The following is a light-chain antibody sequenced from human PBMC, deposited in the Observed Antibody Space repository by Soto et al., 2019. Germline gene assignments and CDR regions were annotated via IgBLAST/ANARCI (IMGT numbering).Light chain of an antibody. J-gene: IGKJ2*01. CDR1: QSVSSSY. CDR3: QQYGSSPPYT. V-gene: IGKV3-20*01. Sequence: EIVLTQSPGTLSLSPGERATLSCRASQSVSSSYLAWYQQKHSQAPRLLIYGASSRATGIPDSFSGSGSGTDFTLTISRLEPEDFAVYYCQQYGSSPPYTFGHGTKLEIK. CDR2: GAS.